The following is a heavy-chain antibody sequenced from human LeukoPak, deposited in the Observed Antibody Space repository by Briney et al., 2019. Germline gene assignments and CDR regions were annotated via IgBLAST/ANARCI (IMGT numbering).Heavy chain of an antibody. Sequence: GGSLRLSCAASGFNFSSYSMNWVRQAPGKGLEWVSYISSSSSTIYYADSVKGRFTISRDNAKNSLYLQMNSLRAEDTAVYYCARGEFAWIQGSYGMNVWGQGTTVTVSS. CDR1: GFNFSSYS. D-gene: IGHD5-18*01. J-gene: IGHJ6*02. V-gene: IGHV3-48*04. CDR3: ARGEFAWIQGSYGMNV. CDR2: ISSSSSTI.